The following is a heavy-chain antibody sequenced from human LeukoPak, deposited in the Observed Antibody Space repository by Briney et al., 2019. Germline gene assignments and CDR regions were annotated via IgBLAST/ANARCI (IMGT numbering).Heavy chain of an antibody. CDR2: ITPIFGTA. J-gene: IGHJ4*02. D-gene: IGHD3-22*01. V-gene: IGHV1-69*13. CDR1: GGTFSRLT. CDR3: AREWGLESSGYYYAY. Sequence: ASVKVSCKASGGTFSRLTISWVRQAPGHGFEWMGGITPIFGTANSAQKFQGRVSITADESTSTAFMELSSLRSEDTAVYYCAREWGLESSGYYYAYWGQGTLVTVSS.